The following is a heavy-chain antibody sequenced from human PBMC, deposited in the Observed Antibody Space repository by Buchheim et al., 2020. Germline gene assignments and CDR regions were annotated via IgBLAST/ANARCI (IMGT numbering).Heavy chain of an antibody. D-gene: IGHD3-22*01. CDR3: ARGSVTVDY. CDR1: GYTFTTYG. CDR2: VSADNGRT. V-gene: IGHV1-18*03. Sequence: QVQLVQSGGEVKKPGASVKVSCKASGYTFTTYGITWARQAPGQGLEWLGWVSADNGRTNYAEKVQGRVTMTTDTSTSTAYMELTNLTSDDMAVYYCARGSVTVDYWGQGTL. J-gene: IGHJ4*02.